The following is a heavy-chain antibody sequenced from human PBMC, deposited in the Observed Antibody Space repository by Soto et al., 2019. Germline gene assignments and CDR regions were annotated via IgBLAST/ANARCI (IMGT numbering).Heavy chain of an antibody. Sequence: QVQLVQSGAEVKKPGASVKLSCKASGYTFTNYYIHWVRQAPGQGLEWMAIINPNGGSTNYAQKFQGRVTLTRDTSTSTVYMDLSSLKSGDTAVYYCARGLAAGDYWGQGTLVTVSS. V-gene: IGHV1-46*01. CDR2: INPNGGST. D-gene: IGHD6-13*01. J-gene: IGHJ4*02. CDR1: GYTFTNYY. CDR3: ARGLAAGDY.